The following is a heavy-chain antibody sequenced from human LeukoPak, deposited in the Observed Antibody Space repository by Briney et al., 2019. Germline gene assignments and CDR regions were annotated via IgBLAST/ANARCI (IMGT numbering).Heavy chain of an antibody. D-gene: IGHD5-24*01. CDR3: ARRSVDGYLEYFDY. Sequence: PPETLSLTCTVFGDSITTSSYYWGWIRQPPGKGLEWIATIYSSGYTFYNPSLKSRVTISVDTSKNQFSLKLNSVTAADTAVYYCARRSVDGYLEYFDYWGQGTLVTVSS. CDR1: GDSITTSSYY. CDR2: IYSSGYT. J-gene: IGHJ4*02. V-gene: IGHV4-39*01.